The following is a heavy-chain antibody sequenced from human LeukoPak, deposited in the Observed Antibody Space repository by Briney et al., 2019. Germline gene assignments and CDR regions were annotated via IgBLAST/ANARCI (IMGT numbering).Heavy chain of an antibody. V-gene: IGHV3-48*02. J-gene: IGHJ4*02. CDR1: GFTFTSYT. CDR3: ARGRYGDYLFDY. Sequence: PGGSLRLSCAASGFTFTSYTMNWVRQAPGKGLEWVSYITGSSSTIYYADSVKGRFTISRDNAKNSLYLQMNSLRDEDTAVYYCARGRYGDYLFDYWGRGTLVTVSS. CDR2: ITGSSSTI. D-gene: IGHD4-17*01.